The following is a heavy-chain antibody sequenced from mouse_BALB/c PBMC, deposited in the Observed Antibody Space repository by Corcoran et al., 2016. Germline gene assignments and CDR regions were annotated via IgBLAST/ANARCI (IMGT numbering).Heavy chain of an antibody. CDR3: ARKDGNYPYYFDY. CDR2: INPNNGGT. CDR1: GYTFTDYN. J-gene: IGHJ2*01. V-gene: IGHV1-18*01. Sequence: EVLLQQSGPELVKPGASVKIPCKASGYTFTDYNMDWVKQSHGKSLEWIGDINPNNGGTIYNQKFKGKATLTVDKSSSTAYMELRSLTSEDTAVNYCARKDGNYPYYFDYWGQGTTLTVSS. D-gene: IGHD2-1*01.